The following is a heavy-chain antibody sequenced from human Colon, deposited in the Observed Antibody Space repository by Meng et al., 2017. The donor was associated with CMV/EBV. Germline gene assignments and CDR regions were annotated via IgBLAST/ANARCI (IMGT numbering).Heavy chain of an antibody. V-gene: IGHV2-5*01. J-gene: IGHJ6*02. D-gene: IGHD6-6*01. CDR3: AHSLLEQLVGRDYYGMDV. CDR2: IYWNDDK. CDR1: GFSLSTSGVG. Sequence: SGPTLVKPTQTLTLTCTFSGFSLSTSGVGVGWIRQPPGKALEWLALIYWNDDKRYSPSLKSRLTITKDTSKNQVVLTMTNMDPVDTATYYCAHSLLEQLVGRDYYGMDVWGQGTTVTVSS.